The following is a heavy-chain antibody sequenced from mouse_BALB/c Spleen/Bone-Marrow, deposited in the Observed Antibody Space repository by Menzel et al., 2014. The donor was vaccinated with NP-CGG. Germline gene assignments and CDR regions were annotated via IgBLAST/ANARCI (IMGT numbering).Heavy chain of an antibody. CDR3: ARDRGRYRYFDV. J-gene: IGHJ1*01. V-gene: IGHV5-15*02. D-gene: IGHD3-1*01. CDR1: GFTFSDYG. Sequence: EVKLQESGGGLVQPGGSRKLSCVASGFTFSDYGMAWVRQAPGKGPEWVAFISNLAYSIYYADTVTGRFTISRENAKNTLYLEMSSLRSEDTAMYYCARDRGRYRYFDVWGAGTTVTVSS. CDR2: ISNLAYSI.